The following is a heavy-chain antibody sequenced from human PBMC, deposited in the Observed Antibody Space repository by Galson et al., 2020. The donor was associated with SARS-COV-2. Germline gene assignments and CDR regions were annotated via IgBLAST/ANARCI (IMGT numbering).Heavy chain of an antibody. Sequence: TGGSLRLSCAASGFTFSSYAMSWVRQAPGKGLEWVSAISGSGGSTYYADSVKGRFTISRDNSKNTLYLQMNSLRAEDTAVYYCAKTAKKRVVLMVYAIAYFDLWGRGTLVTVSS. D-gene: IGHD2-8*01. CDR1: GFTFSSYA. J-gene: IGHJ2*01. V-gene: IGHV3-23*01. CDR2: ISGSGGST. CDR3: AKTAKKRVVLMVYAIAYFDL.